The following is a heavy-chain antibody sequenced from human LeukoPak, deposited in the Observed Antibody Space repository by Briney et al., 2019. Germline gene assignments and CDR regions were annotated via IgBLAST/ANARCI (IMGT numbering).Heavy chain of an antibody. CDR1: EGTFSSYA. V-gene: IGHV1-69*05. Sequence: SVKVSCKASEGTFSSYAISWVRQAPGQGLEWMGGIIPIFGTANYAQKFQGRVTITTDESTSTAYMELSSLRSEDTAVYYCARDNWYGSGSYPAFDYWGQGTLVTVSS. J-gene: IGHJ4*02. CDR3: ARDNWYGSGSYPAFDY. CDR2: IIPIFGTA. D-gene: IGHD3-10*01.